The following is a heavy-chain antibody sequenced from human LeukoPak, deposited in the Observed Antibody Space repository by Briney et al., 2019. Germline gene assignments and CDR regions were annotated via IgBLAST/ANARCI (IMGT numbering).Heavy chain of an antibody. Sequence: GGSLRLSCAASGFTFSTYGMHWVRQAPGKGLEWVAFIRFDGSHEYYADSVKGRVTISRDNSKNTVYLEMNSLRAEDTAVYYCAKSGYNRFDYWGQGTLVTVSS. J-gene: IGHJ4*02. D-gene: IGHD5-24*01. CDR3: AKSGYNRFDY. CDR2: IRFDGSHE. V-gene: IGHV3-30*02. CDR1: GFTFSTYG.